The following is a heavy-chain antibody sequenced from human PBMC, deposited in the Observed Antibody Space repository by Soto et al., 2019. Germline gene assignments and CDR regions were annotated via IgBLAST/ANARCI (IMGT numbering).Heavy chain of an antibody. CDR1: GVTFSSYA. V-gene: IGHV3-23*01. Sequence: PGGSLRLSCAASGVTFSSYAMSWVRQALGKGLEWVSAISGSGGSTYYADSVKGRFTISRDNSKNTLYLQLNSPRAEDTAVYYCAKSGRRSIGYYFSYMEGWGKGTTLTVSS. J-gene: IGHJ6*03. D-gene: IGHD3-10*01. CDR2: ISGSGGST. CDR3: AKSGRRSIGYYFSYMEG.